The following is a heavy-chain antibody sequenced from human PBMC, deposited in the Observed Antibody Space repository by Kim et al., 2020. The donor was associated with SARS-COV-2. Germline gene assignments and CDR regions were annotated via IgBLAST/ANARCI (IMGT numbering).Heavy chain of an antibody. V-gene: IGHV4-34*01. CDR3: ARGRALYGSGSYYPFDY. Sequence: LKRRVTISVDTSKNQFSLKLSSVTAADTAVYYCARGRALYGSGSYYPFDYWGQGTLVTVSS. J-gene: IGHJ4*02. D-gene: IGHD3-10*01.